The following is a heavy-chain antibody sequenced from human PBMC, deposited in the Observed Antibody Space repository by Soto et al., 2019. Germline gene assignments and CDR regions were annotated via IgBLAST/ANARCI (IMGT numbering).Heavy chain of an antibody. V-gene: IGHV1-18*01. J-gene: IGHJ6*02. CDR2: ISSYNGNT. CDR3: ARDRPTSSIRARDYYYAMDV. D-gene: IGHD6-6*01. CDR1: GYTFITYG. Sequence: QVQLVQSGAEVKKPGASVKVSCKASGYTFITYGISWVRQAPGQGLEWMGWISSYNGNTNSAQKLQGRVTMTTGTATTTAYMALRSLRSDDTAVYYCARDRPTSSIRARDYYYAMDVWGQGTTVTVSS.